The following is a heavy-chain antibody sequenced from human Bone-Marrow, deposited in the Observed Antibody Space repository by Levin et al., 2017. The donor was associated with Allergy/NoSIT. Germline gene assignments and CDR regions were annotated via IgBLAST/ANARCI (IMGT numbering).Heavy chain of an antibody. Sequence: SETLSLTCTVSGGSISSGGYYWSWIRQHPGKGLEWIGYIYYSGSTYYNPSLKSRVTISVDTSKNQFSLKLSSVTAADTAVYYCAGLLWFGDTHWFDPWGQGTLVTVSS. D-gene: IGHD3-10*01. CDR1: GGSISSGGYY. V-gene: IGHV4-31*03. J-gene: IGHJ5*02. CDR3: AGLLWFGDTHWFDP. CDR2: IYYSGST.